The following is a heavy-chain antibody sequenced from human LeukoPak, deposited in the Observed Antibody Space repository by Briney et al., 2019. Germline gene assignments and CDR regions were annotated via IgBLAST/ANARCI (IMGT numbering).Heavy chain of an antibody. V-gene: IGHV5-51*01. CDR3: ARLLANCYFDL. CDR1: GYSFTSYW. CDR2: YPGDSDS. J-gene: IGHJ2*01. Sequence: GESLKISCKGSGYSFTSYWIGWLRQMPGKGLEWMGIYPGDSDSRYSPSFQGQVTISADKSISTTYLQWSSLKASDTAMYYCARLLANCYFDLWGRGTLVTVSS.